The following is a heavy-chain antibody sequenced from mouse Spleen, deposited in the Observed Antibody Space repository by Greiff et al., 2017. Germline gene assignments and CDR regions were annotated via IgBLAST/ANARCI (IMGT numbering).Heavy chain of an antibody. V-gene: IGHV5-9-3*01. Sequence: EVHLVESGGGLVKLGGSLKLSCAASGFTFSSYAMSWVRQTPEKRLEWVATISSGGGNTYYPDSVKGRFTISRDNAKNTLYLQMSSLKSEDTAMYYCARNYVGAMDYWGQGTSVTVSS. CDR2: ISSGGGNT. CDR1: GFTFSSYA. J-gene: IGHJ4*01. D-gene: IGHD1-1*01. CDR3: ARNYVGAMDY.